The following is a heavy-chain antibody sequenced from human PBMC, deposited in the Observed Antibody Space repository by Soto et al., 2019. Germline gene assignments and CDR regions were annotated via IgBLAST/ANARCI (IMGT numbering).Heavy chain of an antibody. CDR3: ARDQSPSSGWPGMDV. CDR2: INPNSGGT. CDR1: GYTFTDYY. Sequence: ASVKVSCKASGYTFTDYYMHWVRQAPGQGLEWMGWINPNSGGTNYAQKFQGRVTMTRDTSISTAYMELNRLRSDDTAVYYCARDQSPSSGWPGMDVWGQGTKVTVYS. J-gene: IGHJ6*02. V-gene: IGHV1-2*02. D-gene: IGHD6-19*01.